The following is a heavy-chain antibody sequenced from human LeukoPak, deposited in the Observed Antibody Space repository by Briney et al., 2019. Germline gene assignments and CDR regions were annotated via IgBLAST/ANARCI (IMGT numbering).Heavy chain of an antibody. CDR2: VSKSDGTT. V-gene: IGHV3-23*01. CDR1: GFTFTTYA. J-gene: IGHJ6*02. Sequence: PGGSLRLSCAASGFTFTTYAMSWVRQAPGKGLEWVSSVSKSDGTTYYADSVKGRLTISRDNSKNMLHLQMNGLRAEDTAVYYCARGSYGMDVWGQGTTVTVSS. CDR3: ARGSYGMDV.